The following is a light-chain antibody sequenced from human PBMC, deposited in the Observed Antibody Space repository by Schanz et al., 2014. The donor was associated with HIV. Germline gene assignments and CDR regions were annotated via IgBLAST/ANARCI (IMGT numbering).Light chain of an antibody. Sequence: QSVLTQPPSASGTPGQRVTISCSISGSNIRSNTINWFRPLPGTAPQLLIYSDNQRPSRVPDRFFGSKSGTSASLAISGLRSDDEAHYYCATWDDSLNGVVFGGGTKVTVL. CDR3: ATWDDSLNGVV. CDR2: SDN. V-gene: IGLV1-44*01. J-gene: IGLJ2*01. CDR1: GSNIRSNT.